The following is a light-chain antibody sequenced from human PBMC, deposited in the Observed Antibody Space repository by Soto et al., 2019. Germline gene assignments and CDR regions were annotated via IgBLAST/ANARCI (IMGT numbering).Light chain of an antibody. CDR3: QQLHGYPIT. Sequence: ILLTQPPSSLSAPVGDRVTIPCRASQGIDTSLAWYQQKPGKAPKLLIYAASNCQSGVPSRFSGSGSGTHFTLTISSLQPEDFATYYCQQLHGYPITFGQGTRLEIK. J-gene: IGKJ5*01. CDR1: QGIDTS. CDR2: AAS. V-gene: IGKV1-9*01.